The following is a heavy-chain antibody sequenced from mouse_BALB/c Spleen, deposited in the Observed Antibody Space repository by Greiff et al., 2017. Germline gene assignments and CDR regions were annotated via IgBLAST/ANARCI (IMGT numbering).Heavy chain of an antibody. V-gene: IGHV5-4*02. Sequence: EVNLVESGGGLVKPGGSLKLSCAASGFTFSDYYMYWVRQTPEKRLEWVATISDGGSYTYYPDSVKGRFTISRDNAKNNLYLQMSSLKSEDTAMYYCARGGDYRYDEGAMDYWGQGTSVTVSS. D-gene: IGHD2-14*01. CDR3: ARGGDYRYDEGAMDY. CDR1: GFTFSDYY. CDR2: ISDGGSYT. J-gene: IGHJ4*01.